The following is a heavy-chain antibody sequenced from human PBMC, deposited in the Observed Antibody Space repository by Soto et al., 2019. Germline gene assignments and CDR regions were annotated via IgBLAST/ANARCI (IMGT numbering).Heavy chain of an antibody. CDR1: GGTFSSYA. CDR3: ARCGYSYGYGSYYYGMDV. D-gene: IGHD5-18*01. CDR2: IIPIFGTA. Sequence: SVKVSCKASGGTFSSYAISWLRQAPGQGLEWMGGIIPIFGTANYAQKFQGRVTITADESTSTAYMELSSLRSEDTAVYYCARCGYSYGYGSYYYGMDVWGQGTTVTVSS. J-gene: IGHJ6*02. V-gene: IGHV1-69*13.